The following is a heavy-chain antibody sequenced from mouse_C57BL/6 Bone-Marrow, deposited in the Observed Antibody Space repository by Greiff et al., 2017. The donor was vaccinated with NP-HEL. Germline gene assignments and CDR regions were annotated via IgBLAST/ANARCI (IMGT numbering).Heavy chain of an antibody. D-gene: IGHD2-2*01. J-gene: IGHJ4*01. Sequence: QVQLQESGPGLVAPSGFSLTSYGVDWVRQPPGKGLEWLGVIWGGGSTNYNSALMSRLSISKDNSKSQVFLKMNSLQTDDTAMYYCARLGAYYYAMDYWGQGTSVTVSS. CDR2: IWGGGST. CDR1: GFSLTSYG. V-gene: IGHV2-9*01. CDR3: ARLGAYYYAMDY.